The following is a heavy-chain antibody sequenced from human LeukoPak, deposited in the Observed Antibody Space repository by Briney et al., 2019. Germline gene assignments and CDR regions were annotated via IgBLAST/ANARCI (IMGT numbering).Heavy chain of an antibody. Sequence: SETLSLTCAVYGGSFSGYYWSWIRQPPGKGLEWIGEINHSGSTNYNPSLKSRVTTSVDTSKNQFSLKLSSVTAADTAVYYCARGIRITMVRGVIYDYWGQGTLVTVSS. V-gene: IGHV4-34*01. CDR2: INHSGST. CDR1: GGSFSGYY. J-gene: IGHJ4*02. D-gene: IGHD3-10*01. CDR3: ARGIRITMVRGVIYDY.